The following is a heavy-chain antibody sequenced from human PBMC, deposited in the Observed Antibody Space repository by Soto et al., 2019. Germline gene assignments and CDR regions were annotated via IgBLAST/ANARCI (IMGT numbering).Heavy chain of an antibody. CDR2: INPSGGHT. CDR3: ARGGHGVVVTAAFDY. V-gene: IGHV1-46*03. D-gene: IGHD2-21*02. CDR1: GNTFSNYY. J-gene: IGHJ4*02. Sequence: QVQLVQSGAEVKKPGASVKVSCKASGNTFSNYYIHWVRQAPGQGLEWMGTINPSGGHTTYAQKFLGRVTMTRDTYTSTLYMELTSLRSEDTAVYYCARGGHGVVVTAAFDYWGQGTLVTVSS.